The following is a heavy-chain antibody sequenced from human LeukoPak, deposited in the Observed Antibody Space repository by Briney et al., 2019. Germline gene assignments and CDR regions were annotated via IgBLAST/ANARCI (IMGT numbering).Heavy chain of an antibody. J-gene: IGHJ4*02. D-gene: IGHD2-2*01. V-gene: IGHV3-23*01. CDR2: ISGSGGST. Sequence: GGSLRLSCAASGFTFSSYAMSWVRQAPGKGLEWVSAISGSGGSTYYADSVKGRFTISRDNSKNTLYLQMNSLRAEDTAVYYCAKDPIVVVPAAIPNSLDYWGQGTLVTVSS. CDR1: GFTFSSYA. CDR3: AKDPIVVVPAAIPNSLDY.